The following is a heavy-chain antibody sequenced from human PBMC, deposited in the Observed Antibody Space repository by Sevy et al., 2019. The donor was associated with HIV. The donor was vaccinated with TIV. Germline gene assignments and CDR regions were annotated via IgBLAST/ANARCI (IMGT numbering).Heavy chain of an antibody. CDR3: AKGGPNSGYDYYFDY. Sequence: GGSLRLSCAVSGFTFSNYAMHWVRQAPGKGLAWVALIWYDGSKIFYADSVKGRFTISRDNSESTLYLQMNSLRAEDTALYHCAKGGPNSGYDYYFDYWGQGTLVTVSS. J-gene: IGHJ4*02. D-gene: IGHD5-12*01. CDR2: IWYDGSKI. V-gene: IGHV3-33*06. CDR1: GFTFSNYA.